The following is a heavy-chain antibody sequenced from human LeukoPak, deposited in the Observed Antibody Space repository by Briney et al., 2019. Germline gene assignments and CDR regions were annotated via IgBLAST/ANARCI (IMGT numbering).Heavy chain of an antibody. CDR2: IYYSGST. CDR1: GGSISSGGYY. J-gene: IGHJ4*02. Sequence: PSETLSLTCTVSGGSISSGGYYWSWIRQHPGKGLEWIGYIYYSGSTYYNPSLKSRVTISVDTSKNQFSLKLSSVTAADTAVYYCARASEGIGFFDYWGQGILVTVSS. V-gene: IGHV4-31*03. D-gene: IGHD2-2*03. CDR3: ARASEGIGFFDY.